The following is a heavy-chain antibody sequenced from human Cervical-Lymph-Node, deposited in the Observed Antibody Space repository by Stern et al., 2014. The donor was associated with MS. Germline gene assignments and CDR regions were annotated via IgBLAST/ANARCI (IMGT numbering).Heavy chain of an antibody. CDR1: GYTFTSYD. Sequence: VQLEESGAEVKKPGASVKVSCKASGYTFTSYDINWVRQAPGQGLEWMGWMNPNSGNTGYAQKFQGRVTMTRNTSISTSYLELPSVTFEDTAVFFCGRENRRYRYYYGMDVWGQGTTVTVSS. D-gene: IGHD1-1*01. CDR2: MNPNSGNT. V-gene: IGHV1-8*01. CDR3: GRENRRYRYYYGMDV. J-gene: IGHJ6*02.